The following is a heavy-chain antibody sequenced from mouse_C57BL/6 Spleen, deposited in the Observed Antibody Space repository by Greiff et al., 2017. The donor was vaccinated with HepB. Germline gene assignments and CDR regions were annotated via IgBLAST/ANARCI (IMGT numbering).Heavy chain of an antibody. CDR1: GFTFSDYG. Sequence: DVKLVESGGGLVKPGGSLKLSCAASGFTFSDYGMHWVRQAPEKGLEWVAYISSGSSTIYYADTVKGRFTISRDNAKNTLFLQMTSLRSEDTAMYYCARCDGYYYFDYWGQGTTLTVSS. J-gene: IGHJ2*01. CDR2: ISSGSSTI. V-gene: IGHV5-17*01. D-gene: IGHD2-3*01. CDR3: ARCDGYYYFDY.